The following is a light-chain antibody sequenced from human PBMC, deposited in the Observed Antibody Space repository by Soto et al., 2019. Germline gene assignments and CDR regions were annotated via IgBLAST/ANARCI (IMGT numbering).Light chain of an antibody. V-gene: IGKV1-5*01. J-gene: IGKJ2*01. CDR1: QSISSW. Sequence: DIQMTQSPSTLSASVGDRVTITCRASQSISSWLAWYQQKPGKAPKLLIYDASSLESGVPSRFSGSGSGPEFTLTISSLQPDDFATYYCQQYNSYSYTFGKGTKLEIK. CDR2: DAS. CDR3: QQYNSYSYT.